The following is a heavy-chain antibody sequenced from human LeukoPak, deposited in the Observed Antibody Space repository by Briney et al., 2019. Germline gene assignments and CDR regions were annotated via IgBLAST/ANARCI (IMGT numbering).Heavy chain of an antibody. CDR2: ISSSSSYT. Sequence: GGSLRHSCAVSGFTFSGYYISWIRQAPGKGLEWVSYISSSSSYTNYADSVKGRFTISRDNAKNSLYLQMNSLRAEDTAVYYCAKGAKWELPFDYWGQGSLVTVSS. V-gene: IGHV3-11*05. CDR3: AKGAKWELPFDY. J-gene: IGHJ4*02. D-gene: IGHD1-26*01. CDR1: GFTFSGYY.